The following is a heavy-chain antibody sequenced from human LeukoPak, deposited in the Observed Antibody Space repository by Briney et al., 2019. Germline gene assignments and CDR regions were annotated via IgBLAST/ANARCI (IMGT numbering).Heavy chain of an antibody. Sequence: GGSLRLSCAASGFTFSSHSMNWVRQAPGKGLEWGGRIRSKTDGGTTDYAAPVKGRFTISRDESKNTLYLQMNSLKTGDTAVYYCTTARNMVRGVIPLDYWGQGTLVTVSS. V-gene: IGHV3-15*01. CDR2: IRSKTDGGTT. D-gene: IGHD3-10*01. CDR1: GFTFSSHS. J-gene: IGHJ4*02. CDR3: TTARNMVRGVIPLDY.